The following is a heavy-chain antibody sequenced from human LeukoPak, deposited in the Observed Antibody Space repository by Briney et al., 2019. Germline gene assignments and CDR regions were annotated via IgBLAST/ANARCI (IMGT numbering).Heavy chain of an antibody. J-gene: IGHJ4*02. CDR2: ITYNSGTI. Sequence: GGSLRLSCAASGFTFRSYAMQWVRQAPGKGLEWVSYITYNSGTIFYADSVKGRFTISRDNAKDSLYLQMSSLRDEDTAVYFCARDSGYSYADDYWGGGTLVSVSS. V-gene: IGHV3-48*02. CDR3: ARDSGYSYADDY. D-gene: IGHD5-18*01. CDR1: GFTFRSYA.